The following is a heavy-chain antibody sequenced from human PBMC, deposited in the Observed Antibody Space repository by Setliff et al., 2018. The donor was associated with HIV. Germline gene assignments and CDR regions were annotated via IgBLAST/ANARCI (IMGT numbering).Heavy chain of an antibody. CDR1: GGSISSYY. V-gene: IGHV4-59*01. Sequence: SETLSLTCTVSGGSISSYYWSWIRQPPGKGLECIGYIYYSGSTNYNPSLKSRLTISVDTSKNQFSPKLSSVTAAGTAVYFCARVTTMVGYFDYWGQGTLVPVSS. CDR3: ARVTTMVGYFDY. CDR2: IYYSGST. D-gene: IGHD5-18*01. J-gene: IGHJ4*02.